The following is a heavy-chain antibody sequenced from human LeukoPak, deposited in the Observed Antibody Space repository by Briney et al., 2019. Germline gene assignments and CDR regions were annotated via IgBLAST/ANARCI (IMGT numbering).Heavy chain of an antibody. V-gene: IGHV3-23*01. CDR1: GFPFSGYA. Sequence: GGSLRLSCAASGFPFSGYAMTWVRQAPGKGLEWVSTISGSGVSTYYADSVKGRFTISRDNSKNTLYLQMNSLRAEDTAVYYCAKPFHGSGTYFFFDYWGQGTLVTVSS. CDR3: AKPFHGSGTYFFFDY. D-gene: IGHD3-10*01. CDR2: ISGSGVST. J-gene: IGHJ4*02.